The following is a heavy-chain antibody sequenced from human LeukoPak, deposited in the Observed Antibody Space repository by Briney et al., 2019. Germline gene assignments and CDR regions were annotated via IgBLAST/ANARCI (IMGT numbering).Heavy chain of an antibody. Sequence: PGGSLRLSCAASGFTFSSYEMNWVRQAPGKGLEWVSYISSSGSTIYYADSVKGRFTISRDNAKNSLYLQMNSLRAEDTAVYYCARDGVSYYYGSSGGYYFDYWGQGTLVTVSS. CDR2: ISSSGSTI. J-gene: IGHJ4*02. CDR3: ARDGVSYYYGSSGGYYFDY. CDR1: GFTFSSYE. V-gene: IGHV3-48*03. D-gene: IGHD3-22*01.